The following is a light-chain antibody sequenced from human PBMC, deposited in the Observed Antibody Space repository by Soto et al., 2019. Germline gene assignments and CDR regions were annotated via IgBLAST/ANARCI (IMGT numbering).Light chain of an antibody. V-gene: IGKV3-15*01. CDR3: QQYFEWPPMT. Sequence: EVLMTQSPATLSLSPGERATLSCWASETVATNLAWYKQKPGQAPRLLISGASTRAAGISDRFRGSGSGTEFTLTISSLRSEDSAIYYCQQYFEWPPMTFGQGTKVEI. CDR2: GAS. J-gene: IGKJ1*01. CDR1: ETVATN.